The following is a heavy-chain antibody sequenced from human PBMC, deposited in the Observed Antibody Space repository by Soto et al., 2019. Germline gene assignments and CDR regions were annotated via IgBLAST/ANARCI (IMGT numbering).Heavy chain of an antibody. V-gene: IGHV3-30-3*01. CDR1: GFTLSTYS. D-gene: IGHD5-18*01. Sequence: QVQLVESGGGVVQPGTSLRLACAASGFTLSTYSMYWVRQTAGTGLEWVTVTSYDGINKYYADSVKGRFTVSRDNSKNTMYLQTDSLTPEDSAVYYCARIPSAMSKGDAFDIWGQRTLVAVSS. CDR3: ARIPSAMSKGDAFDI. CDR2: TSYDGINK. J-gene: IGHJ3*02.